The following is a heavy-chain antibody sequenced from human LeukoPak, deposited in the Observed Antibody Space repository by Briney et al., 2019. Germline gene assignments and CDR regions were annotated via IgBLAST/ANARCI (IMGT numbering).Heavy chain of an antibody. Sequence: PSETLSLTCTVSGYSISSGYYWGWIRQPPGKGLEWTGSIYHSGSTYYNPSLKSRVTISVDMSKNQFSLKLNSVTAADTAVYYCARTRYYYNSRSYGAPYYFDYWGQGTLVTVSS. CDR1: GYSISSGYY. D-gene: IGHD3-10*01. J-gene: IGHJ4*02. CDR2: IYHSGST. CDR3: ARTRYYYNSRSYGAPYYFDY. V-gene: IGHV4-38-2*02.